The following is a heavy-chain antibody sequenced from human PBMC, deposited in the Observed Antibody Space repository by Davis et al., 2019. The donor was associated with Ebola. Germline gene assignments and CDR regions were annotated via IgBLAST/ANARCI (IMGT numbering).Heavy chain of an antibody. CDR2: MTSTSTYI. D-gene: IGHD3-22*01. Sequence: GESLKISCAASGFTFSGFSMNWVRQAPGKGLEWVSSMTSTSTYIYYADSVKGRFTIPRDNAMNSLFLQMNSLRAEDTAVYYCARVEVNTMIVVSGGGMFDPWGQGTLVTVSS. J-gene: IGHJ5*02. CDR3: ARVEVNTMIVVSGGGMFDP. V-gene: IGHV3-21*04. CDR1: GFTFSGFS.